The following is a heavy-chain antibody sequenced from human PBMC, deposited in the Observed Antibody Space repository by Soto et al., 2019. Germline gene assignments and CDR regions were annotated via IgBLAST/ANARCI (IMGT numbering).Heavy chain of an antibody. CDR3: ARGVGSGSYYNQYNWFDP. J-gene: IGHJ5*02. CDR1: GYTFTNYG. V-gene: IGHV1-18*01. CDR2: INVYNGNT. D-gene: IGHD3-10*01. Sequence: QVQLVQSGGEVKKPGASVKVSCKASGYTFTNYGISWVRQAPGQGLEWMGWINVYNGNTKYAQKVQGRVTMTTDTSKSTAYMELRSLRSDATAVYYCARGVGSGSYYNQYNWFDPWGQGTLVTVSS.